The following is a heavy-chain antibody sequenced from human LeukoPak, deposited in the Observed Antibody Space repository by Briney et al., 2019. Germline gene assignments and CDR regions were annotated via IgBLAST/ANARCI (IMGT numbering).Heavy chain of an antibody. CDR2: ISWDGGST. D-gene: IGHD6-13*01. V-gene: IGHV3-43D*03. J-gene: IGHJ4*02. CDR3: ARVTWLSAAGTEGNFDY. Sequence: PGGSLRLSCAASGFTFDDYAMHWVRQAPGKGLEWVSLISWDGGSTYYADSVKGRFTISRDNAKNSLYLQMDSLRAEDTAVYYCARVTWLSAAGTEGNFDYWGQGTLVTVSS. CDR1: GFTFDDYA.